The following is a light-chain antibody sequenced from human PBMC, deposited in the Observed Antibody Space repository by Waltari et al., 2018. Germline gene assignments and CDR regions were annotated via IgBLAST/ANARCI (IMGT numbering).Light chain of an antibody. CDR3: QQYGTSPPT. J-gene: IGKJ3*01. CDR2: DAS. V-gene: IGKV3-20*01. CDR1: QSVSSNY. Sequence: EIVLTQSPGTLSLCPGERATLSCSASQSVSSNYLAWYQHKPGQAPRLLIYDASSRATGIPDTFSGSGSETDFTLTISRLEPEDFAVYYCQQYGTSPPTFGPGTKVDIE.